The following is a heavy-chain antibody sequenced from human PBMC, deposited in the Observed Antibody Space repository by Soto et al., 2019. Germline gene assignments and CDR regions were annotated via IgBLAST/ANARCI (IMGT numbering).Heavy chain of an antibody. V-gene: IGHV2-5*02. D-gene: IGHD2-2*02. CDR1: GFSLYTRGVG. Sequence: QITLKESRPTLVKPTQTLTLTCSFSGFSLYTRGVGVGWVRQPPGKALEWLALLYWVNTRRYSPSLKNSLTIAKGTSENQVVLTMTNMEPEDTGTYYCARYTTDTYFDVWGKGTTVTVSS. J-gene: IGHJ6*04. CDR2: LYWVNTR. CDR3: ARYTTDTYFDV.